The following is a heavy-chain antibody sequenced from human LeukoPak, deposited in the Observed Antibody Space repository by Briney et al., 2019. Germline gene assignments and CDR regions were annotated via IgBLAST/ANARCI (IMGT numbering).Heavy chain of an antibody. CDR3: ARHPELRDLYYYYYMDV. Sequence: PSETLSLTCTVSGGSISSSSYYWGWIRQPPGKGLEWIGSIYYSGSTYYNPSLKSRVTISVDTSKNQFSLKLSSVTAADTAVYYCARHPELRDLYYYYYMDVWGKGTTVTVSS. D-gene: IGHD1-7*01. CDR2: IYYSGST. CDR1: GGSISSSSYY. V-gene: IGHV4-39*01. J-gene: IGHJ6*03.